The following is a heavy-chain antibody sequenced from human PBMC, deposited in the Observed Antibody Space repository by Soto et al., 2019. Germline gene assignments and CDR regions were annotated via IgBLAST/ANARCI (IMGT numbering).Heavy chain of an antibody. CDR2: INPNSGGT. CDR3: ARDMAHSPYYYGMDV. J-gene: IGHJ6*02. V-gene: IGHV1-2*02. CDR1: GYTFTGYY. Sequence: GGSVKVSCKASGYTFTGYYMHWVRQAPGQGLEWMGWINPNSGGTNYAQKFQGRVTMTRDTSISTAYMELSRLRSDDTAVYYCARDMAHSPYYYGMDVWGQGTTVTVSS.